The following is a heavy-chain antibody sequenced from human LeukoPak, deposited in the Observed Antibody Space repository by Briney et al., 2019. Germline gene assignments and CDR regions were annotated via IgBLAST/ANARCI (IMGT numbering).Heavy chain of an antibody. J-gene: IGHJ4*02. Sequence: QPARTLRLSCAASGFTFSSYAMHWVRQAPGKGLKWVAVISYDGSNKYYADSVKGRFTISRDNSKNTLYLQMNSLRAEDTAVYYCARSLFYGEGGVTFDYWGQGTLVTVSS. CDR2: ISYDGSNK. CDR3: ARSLFYGEGGVTFDY. D-gene: IGHD3-16*01. V-gene: IGHV3-30-3*01. CDR1: GFTFSSYA.